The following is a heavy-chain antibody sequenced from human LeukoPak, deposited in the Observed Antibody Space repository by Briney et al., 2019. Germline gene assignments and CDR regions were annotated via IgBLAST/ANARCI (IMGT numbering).Heavy chain of an antibody. D-gene: IGHD3-10*01. V-gene: IGHV1-2*02. CDR3: ARVTSRGSAPW. CDR1: GYTFTGYY. Sequence: GASVKVSCKASGYTFTGYYMHWVRQAPGQRLEWMGWINPNSGGTNYAQKFQGRVTMTRDTSISTAYMELSRLRSEDTAVYYCARVTSRGSAPWWGQGTLVTVSS. CDR2: INPNSGGT. J-gene: IGHJ4*02.